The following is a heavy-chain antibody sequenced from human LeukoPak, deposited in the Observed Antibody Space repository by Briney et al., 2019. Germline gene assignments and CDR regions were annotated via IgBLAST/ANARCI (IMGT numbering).Heavy chain of an antibody. J-gene: IGHJ4*02. CDR3: EGWIKPFEY. D-gene: IGHD5-18*01. CDR1: GFSVTNNY. CDR2: IHSDGGT. V-gene: IGHV3-66*01. Sequence: GSLRLSCSASGFSVTNNYMTWVRQAPGKGLEWVSIIHSDGGTYYADSVKGRFTISRDSVKNTLYLQMNSLRAEDTAVYYCEGWIKPFEYWGQGTLVTVSS.